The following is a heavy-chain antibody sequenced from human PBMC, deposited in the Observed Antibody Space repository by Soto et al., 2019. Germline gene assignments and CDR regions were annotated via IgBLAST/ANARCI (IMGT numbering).Heavy chain of an antibody. CDR1: GYTFSSYG. D-gene: IGHD6-19*01. CDR3: AREVVRVAGTRWFDP. Sequence: GASVKVSCKASGYTFSSYGISWGRQAPGQGLEWMGWISAYNGNTNYAQKLQGRVTMTTDTSTSTAYMELRSLRSDDTAVYYCAREVVRVAGTRWFDPWGQGTLVTVSS. CDR2: ISAYNGNT. J-gene: IGHJ5*02. V-gene: IGHV1-18*01.